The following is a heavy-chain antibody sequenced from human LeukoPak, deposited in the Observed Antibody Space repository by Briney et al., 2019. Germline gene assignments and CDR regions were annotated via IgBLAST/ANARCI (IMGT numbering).Heavy chain of an antibody. V-gene: IGHV1-24*01. CDR3: ATPRRGGSYWAKVDLDY. J-gene: IGHJ4*02. Sequence: ASVKVSCKVSGYTLTELSMHWVRQAPGKGLEWMGGFDPEDGETIYALKFQGRVTMTEDTSTDTAYMELSSLRSEDTAVYYCATPRRGGSYWAKVDLDYWGQGTLVTVSS. CDR2: FDPEDGET. D-gene: IGHD1-26*01. CDR1: GYTLTELS.